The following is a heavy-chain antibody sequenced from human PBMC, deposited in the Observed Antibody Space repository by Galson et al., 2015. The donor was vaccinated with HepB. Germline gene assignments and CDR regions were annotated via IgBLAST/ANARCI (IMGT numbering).Heavy chain of an antibody. V-gene: IGHV4-61*02. CDR1: GGSISSGSYY. D-gene: IGHD3-22*01. CDR2: IYTSGNT. CDR3: AREARDYVGSGYDYAY. J-gene: IGHJ4*02. Sequence: TLSLTCTVSGGSISSGSYYWGWIRQPAGKGLEWIGRIYTSGNTDYNPSLRSRVTMSVDTSNNQFSLRLSSVTAADTAVYYCAREARDYVGSGYDYAYWGQGTLVTVSS.